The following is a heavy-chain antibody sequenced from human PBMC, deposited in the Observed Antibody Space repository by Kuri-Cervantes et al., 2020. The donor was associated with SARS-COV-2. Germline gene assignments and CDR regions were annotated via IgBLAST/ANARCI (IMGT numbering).Heavy chain of an antibody. CDR2: ISSSSSYI. D-gene: IGHD6-6*01. CDR3: AKGGTSSSSLYFQH. Sequence: GGSLRLSCAASGFTFSSYSMNWVRQAPGKRLEWVSSISSSSSYIYYADSVKGRFTISRDNAKNSLYLQMNSLRAEDTAVYYCAKGGTSSSSLYFQHWGQGTLVTVSS. CDR1: GFTFSSYS. J-gene: IGHJ1*01. V-gene: IGHV3-21*01.